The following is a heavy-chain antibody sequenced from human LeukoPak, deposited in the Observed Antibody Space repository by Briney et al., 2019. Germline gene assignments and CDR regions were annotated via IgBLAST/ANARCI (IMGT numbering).Heavy chain of an antibody. V-gene: IGHV1-8*01. CDR2: MNPNSGNT. D-gene: IGHD2-21*01. J-gene: IGHJ4*02. CDR1: GYTFTSYD. Sequence: ASVKVSCKASGYTFTSYDINWVRQATGQGPEWMGWMNPNSGNTGYAQKFQGRVTMTRNTSISTAYMELSSLRSEDTAVYYCARSTIHPGYSFDYWGQGTLVTVSS. CDR3: ARSTIHPGYSFDY.